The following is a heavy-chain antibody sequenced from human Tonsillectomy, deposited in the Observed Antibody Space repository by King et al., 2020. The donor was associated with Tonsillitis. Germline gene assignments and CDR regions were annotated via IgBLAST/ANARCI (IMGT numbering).Heavy chain of an antibody. D-gene: IGHD3-16*01. J-gene: IGHJ2*01. CDR1: GGFISSSHYY. V-gene: IGHV4-39*01. CDR2: IYYSGGT. CDR3: ARHLTLIYDYVRGSPRWYFDL. Sequence: QLQESGPGLVKPSETLSLTCTVSGGFISSSHYYRGWIRQPPGKGLEWIGSIYYSGGTYHNPSLQSRVAISLDTSKNPFSPKLRSVTAADTAVYYCARHLTLIYDYVRGSPRWYFDLWGRGTLVTFSS.